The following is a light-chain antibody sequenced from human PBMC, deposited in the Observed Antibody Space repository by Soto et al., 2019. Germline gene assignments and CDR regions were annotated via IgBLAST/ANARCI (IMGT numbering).Light chain of an antibody. J-gene: IGKJ5*01. V-gene: IGKV3-15*01. Sequence: EVVMTQSPATLSVSPGERATLSCRASESVSSNLAWYQQRPGQAPRLVIYGASTRATGIPARFSGGGSGRALFITTSSLQPEDYAVSYCQQYNSWHPITFGQGTRLEI. CDR3: QQYNSWHPIT. CDR2: GAS. CDR1: ESVSSN.